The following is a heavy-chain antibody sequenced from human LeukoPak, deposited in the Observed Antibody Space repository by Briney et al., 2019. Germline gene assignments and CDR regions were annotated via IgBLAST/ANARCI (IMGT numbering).Heavy chain of an antibody. CDR2: ISSSGSTI. V-gene: IGHV3-48*04. Sequence: GGSLRLSCAASGFTFSSYSMNWVRQAPGKGLEWVSYISSSGSTIYYADSVKGRFTISRDNAKNSLYLQMNSLRAEDTAVYYCARDRHREHYYDSSGYPDYWGQGTLVTVSS. CDR1: GFTFSSYS. J-gene: IGHJ4*02. CDR3: ARDRHREHYYDSSGYPDY. D-gene: IGHD3-22*01.